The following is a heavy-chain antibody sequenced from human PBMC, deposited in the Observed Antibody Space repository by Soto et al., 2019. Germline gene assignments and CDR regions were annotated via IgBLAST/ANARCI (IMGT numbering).Heavy chain of an antibody. Sequence: SETLSLTCTVSGGSISSYYWSWIRQPPGKGLEWIGYIYYRGSTNYNPSPQSRGTKSVYTPKNQFSLKLGSLTASDTALYYCGRQTALVTIAYGGRGPLVTVSS. D-gene: IGHD5-18*01. CDR3: GRQTALVTIAY. CDR2: IYYRGST. V-gene: IGHV4-59*08. J-gene: IGHJ4*02. CDR1: GGSISSYY.